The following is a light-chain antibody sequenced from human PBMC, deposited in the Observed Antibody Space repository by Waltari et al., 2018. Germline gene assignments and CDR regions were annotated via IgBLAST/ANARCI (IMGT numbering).Light chain of an antibody. Sequence: SGVLSQPPSVSVAPGQTARITCGGSSIATYRVHWYQQKTGPAPVLVVPDDFGRPSGIPDRFSVSNVGDTATLTISRVEAGDEADYYCQVWDNISAHLVFGGGTKLTVL. J-gene: IGLJ2*01. V-gene: IGLV3-21*02. CDR3: QVWDNISAHLV. CDR2: DDF. CDR1: SIATYR.